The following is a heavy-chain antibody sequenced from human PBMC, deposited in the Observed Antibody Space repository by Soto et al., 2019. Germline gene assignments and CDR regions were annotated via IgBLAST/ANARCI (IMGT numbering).Heavy chain of an antibody. CDR1: GFTFSSYG. J-gene: IGHJ4*02. CDR2: IWYDGSNK. CDR3: ARDPEYSYGSGFDY. D-gene: IGHD5-18*01. Sequence: QVQLVESGGGVVQPGRSLRLSCAASGFTFSSYGMHWVRQAPGKGLEWVAVIWYDGSNKYYADSVKGRFTISRDNSKNTLYLQMNSLRAEDTAVYYCARDPEYSYGSGFDYWGQGTLVTVSP. V-gene: IGHV3-33*01.